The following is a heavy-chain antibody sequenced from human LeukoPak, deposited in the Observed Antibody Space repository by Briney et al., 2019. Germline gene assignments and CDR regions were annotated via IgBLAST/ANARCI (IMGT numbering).Heavy chain of an antibody. CDR3: AKDSGFAYSSSWYRVDAFDI. CDR2: ISGSGSGGST. V-gene: IGHV3-23*01. D-gene: IGHD6-13*01. J-gene: IGHJ3*02. Sequence: GGSLRLSCAASGFPLSRSAMSWVRQAPGKGLEWASNISGSGSGGSTYYADSVKGRFTISRDNSKNTLNLQMNSLRADDTAVYYCAKDSGFAYSSSWYRVDAFDIWGQGTMVTVSS. CDR1: GFPLSRSA.